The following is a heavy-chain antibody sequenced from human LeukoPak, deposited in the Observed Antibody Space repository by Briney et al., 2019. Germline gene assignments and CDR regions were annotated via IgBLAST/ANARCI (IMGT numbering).Heavy chain of an antibody. CDR1: GYTFTGYY. CDR2: INPNSGGT. V-gene: IGHV1-2*04. CDR3: ARGPPSPTVTTSWDFDY. J-gene: IGHJ4*02. Sequence: ASVKVSCKASGYTFTGYYMHWVRQAPGQGLGWMGWINPNSGGTNYAQKFQGWVTMTRDTSISTAYMELSRLRSDDTAVYYCARGPPSPTVTTSWDFDYWGQGTLATVSS. D-gene: IGHD4-17*01.